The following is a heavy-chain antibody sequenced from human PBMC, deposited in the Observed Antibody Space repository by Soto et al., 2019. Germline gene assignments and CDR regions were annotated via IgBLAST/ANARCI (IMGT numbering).Heavy chain of an antibody. CDR1: GFTFSSNA. Sequence: QVQLVESGGGVVQPGRSLRLSCAASGFTFSSNAMHWVRQAPGKGLEWVAGISYVGKNKYYADSMKGRFTISRDNSKNTLDLQMNSLRIEDTAVYYCARLRGSYSWYFDYWGQGTLVTVSS. D-gene: IGHD1-26*01. J-gene: IGHJ4*02. CDR2: ISYVGKNK. CDR3: ARLRGSYSWYFDY. V-gene: IGHV3-30*04.